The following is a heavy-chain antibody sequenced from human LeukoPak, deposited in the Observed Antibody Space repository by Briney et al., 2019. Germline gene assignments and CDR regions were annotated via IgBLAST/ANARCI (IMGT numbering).Heavy chain of an antibody. CDR3: ARGKGKIRFLESR. CDR1: GYTLTELS. Sequence: ASVKVSCKVSGYTLTELSMHWVRQATGQGLEWMGWMNPNSGNTGYAQKFQGRVTMTRNTSISTAYMELSSLRSEDTAVYYCARGKGKIRFLESRWGQGTLVTVSS. CDR2: MNPNSGNT. J-gene: IGHJ4*02. D-gene: IGHD3-3*01. V-gene: IGHV1-8*01.